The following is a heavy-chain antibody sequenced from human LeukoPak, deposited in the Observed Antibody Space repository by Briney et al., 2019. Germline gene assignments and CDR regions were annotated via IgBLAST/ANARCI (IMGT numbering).Heavy chain of an antibody. CDR1: GFTVSSNY. J-gene: IGHJ3*02. CDR2: IYSGGST. CDR3: ARAYNGRDGYNGEALDI. D-gene: IGHD5-24*01. V-gene: IGHV3-66*01. Sequence: GGSLRLSCAASGFTVSSNYMSWVREAPGKGLEWVSVIYSGGSTYYADSVKGRFTISRDNSKNTLYLQMNSLRAEDTAVYYCARAYNGRDGYNGEALDIWGQGTMVTVSS.